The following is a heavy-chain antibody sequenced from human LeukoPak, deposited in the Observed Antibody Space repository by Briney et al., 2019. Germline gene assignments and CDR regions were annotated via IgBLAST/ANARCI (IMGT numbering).Heavy chain of an antibody. Sequence: PGGSLRLSCAASGFTFSSYSMNWVRQAPGKGLEWVSSISSSSSYIYYADSVKGRFTISRDNSKNTLYLQMNSLRAEDTAVYYCAKVGYCSSTSCYTAYWGQGTLVTVSS. CDR3: AKVGYCSSTSCYTAY. CDR1: GFTFSSYS. J-gene: IGHJ4*02. V-gene: IGHV3-21*01. CDR2: ISSSSSYI. D-gene: IGHD2-2*02.